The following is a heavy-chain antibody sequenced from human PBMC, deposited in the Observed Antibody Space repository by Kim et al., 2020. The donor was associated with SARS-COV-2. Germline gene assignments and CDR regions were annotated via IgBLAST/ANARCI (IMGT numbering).Heavy chain of an antibody. Sequence: ASVKVSCKASGYTFTSYDINWVRQATGQGLEWMGWMNPNSGNTGYAQKFQGRVTMTRNTSISTAYMELSSLRSEDTAVYYCARGRHYYGSGSYYYWGQGTLVTVSS. CDR3: ARGRHYYGSGSYYY. D-gene: IGHD3-10*01. V-gene: IGHV1-8*01. J-gene: IGHJ4*02. CDR2: MNPNSGNT. CDR1: GYTFTSYD.